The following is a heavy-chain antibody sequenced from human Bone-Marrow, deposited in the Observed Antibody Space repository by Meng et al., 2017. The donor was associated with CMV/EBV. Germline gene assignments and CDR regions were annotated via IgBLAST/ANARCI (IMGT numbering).Heavy chain of an antibody. CDR3: ARAVHPYHDFWSGYYPYYYYYYAMDV. D-gene: IGHD3-3*01. CDR1: GGTFSNYA. V-gene: IGHV1-2*02. Sequence: ASVKVSCKASGGTFSNYAISWVRQAPGQGLEWMGWINPNSGATTYAQKFQGRVTMTRDTSISTAYMELSRLRSDDTAVYYCARAVHPYHDFWSGYYPYYYYYYAMDVWGQGTTVTVSS. CDR2: INPNSGAT. J-gene: IGHJ6*02.